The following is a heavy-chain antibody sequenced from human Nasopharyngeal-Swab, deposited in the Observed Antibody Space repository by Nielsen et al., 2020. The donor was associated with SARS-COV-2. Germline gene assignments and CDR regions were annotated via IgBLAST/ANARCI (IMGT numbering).Heavy chain of an antibody. CDR3: TRRLEDIVVVPAAGYYGMDV. CDR2: IRSKANSYAT. CDR1: GFTFSGSA. D-gene: IGHD2-2*01. V-gene: IGHV3-73*01. Sequence: GGSLRLSCAASGFTFSGSAMHWVRQASGKGLEWVGRIRSKANSYATAYAASVKGRFTISRDDSKNTAYLQMNSLKTEDTAVYYCTRRLEDIVVVPAAGYYGMDVWGQGTTVTVSS. J-gene: IGHJ6*02.